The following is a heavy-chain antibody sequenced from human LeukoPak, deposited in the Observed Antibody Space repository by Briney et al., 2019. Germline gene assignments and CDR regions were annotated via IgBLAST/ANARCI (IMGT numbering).Heavy chain of an antibody. V-gene: IGHV4-34*01. J-gene: IGHJ5*02. CDR1: GGSFSGYY. Sequence: KPSETLSLTCAVYGGSFSGYYWSWIRQPPGKGLEWIGEINHSGSTNYNPSLKSRVTISVDTSKNQFSLKLCSVTAADTAVYYCARVKQWRQYNWLDPWGQGTLVTVSS. D-gene: IGHD6-19*01. CDR3: ARVKQWRQYNWLDP. CDR2: INHSGST.